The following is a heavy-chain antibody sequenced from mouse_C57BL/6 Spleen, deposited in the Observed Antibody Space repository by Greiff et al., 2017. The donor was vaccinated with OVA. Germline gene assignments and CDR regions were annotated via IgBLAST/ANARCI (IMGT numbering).Heavy chain of an antibody. CDR3: ARGDYGGPYWYFDV. J-gene: IGHJ1*03. CDR2: ISSRSSII. CDR1: GFTFCDYG. Sequence: EVKLMESGGGLVKPGGLLKLSCAASGFTFCDYGMHSVRQAPEKGPVWVAYISSRSSIIHYAATVTGRFTLSRDNAKNTLFLQRTSMGSEDTAMYCGARGDYGGPYWYFDVWGTGTTVTVSS. V-gene: IGHV5-17*01. D-gene: IGHD2-4*01.